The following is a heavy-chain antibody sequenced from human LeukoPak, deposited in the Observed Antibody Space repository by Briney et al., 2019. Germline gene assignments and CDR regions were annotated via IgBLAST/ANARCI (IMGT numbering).Heavy chain of an antibody. Sequence: GASVKVSCKASGGTFSSYAISWVRQAPGQGLEWMGGIIPIFGTANYAQKFQGRVTITADESTSTAYLELRSLISDDTAVYYCARDRIARLGGSYRYNWFDPWGQGTLVTVSS. D-gene: IGHD1-26*01. CDR1: GGTFSSYA. CDR2: IIPIFGTA. J-gene: IGHJ5*02. CDR3: ARDRIARLGGSYRYNWFDP. V-gene: IGHV1-69*13.